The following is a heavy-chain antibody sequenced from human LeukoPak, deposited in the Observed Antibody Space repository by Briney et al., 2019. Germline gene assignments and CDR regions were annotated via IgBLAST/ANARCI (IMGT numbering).Heavy chain of an antibody. CDR3: ARERSIAARPHYYYYYMDV. J-gene: IGHJ6*03. Sequence: SETLSLTCTVSGGSISSHYWSWIRQPPGKGLEWIGYIYYSGSTNYYPSLKSRVTISVDTSKNQFSLKLSSVTAADTAVYYCARERSIAARPHYYYYYMDVWGKGTTVTVSS. V-gene: IGHV4-59*11. D-gene: IGHD6-6*01. CDR2: IYYSGST. CDR1: GGSISSHY.